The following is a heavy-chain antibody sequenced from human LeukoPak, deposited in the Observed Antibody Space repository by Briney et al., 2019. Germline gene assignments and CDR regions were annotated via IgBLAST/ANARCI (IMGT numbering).Heavy chain of an antibody. CDR3: AREAPYYDYVWGSYRYGYYFDY. D-gene: IGHD3-16*02. CDR1: GYTFTGYY. CDR2: INPNSGGT. V-gene: IGHV1-2*02. J-gene: IGHJ4*02. Sequence: GASVKVSCKASGYTFTGYYMHWVRQAPGQGLEWMGWINPNSGGTNYAQKFQGRVTMTRDTSISTAYMELSRLRSDVTAVYYCAREAPYYDYVWGSYRYGYYFDYWGQGTLVTVSS.